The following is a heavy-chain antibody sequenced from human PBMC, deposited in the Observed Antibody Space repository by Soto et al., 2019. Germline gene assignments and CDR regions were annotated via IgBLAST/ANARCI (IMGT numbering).Heavy chain of an antibody. D-gene: IGHD3-10*01. CDR1: GGSISSYY. V-gene: IGHV4-4*07. J-gene: IGHJ6*02. Sequence: PSEILSLTCTVSGGSISSYYWSWIRQPAGKGLEWIGRIYTSGSTNYNPSLKSRVTMSVDTSKNQFSLKLSSVTAADTAVYYCARDRFPPLIADYGDGMDVWGQGTTVTVSS. CDR3: ARDRFPPLIADYGDGMDV. CDR2: IYTSGST.